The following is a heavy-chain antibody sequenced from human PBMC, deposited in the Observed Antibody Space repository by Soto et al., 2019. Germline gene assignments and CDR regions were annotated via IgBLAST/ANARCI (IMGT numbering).Heavy chain of an antibody. Sequence: GGSLRLSCAASGFTFSSSWMHWVRQAPGKGLVWVSRINSDGSSTTYADSVKGRFTISRDNAKNTLYLQMNSLRAEDTAVYYCASTIFGVVPTYYYYYYMDVWGEGTTVTVSS. V-gene: IGHV3-74*01. CDR3: ASTIFGVVPTYYYYYYMDV. D-gene: IGHD3-3*01. CDR1: GFTFSSSW. CDR2: INSDGSST. J-gene: IGHJ6*03.